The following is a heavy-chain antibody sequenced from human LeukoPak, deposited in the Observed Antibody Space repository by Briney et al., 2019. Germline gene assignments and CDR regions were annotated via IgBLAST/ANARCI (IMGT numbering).Heavy chain of an antibody. Sequence: PSETLSLTCTVSGGSISSYYWSWIRQPPGKGLEWIGYIYYSGSTNYNPSLKSRVTISVDKSKNQFSLKLNSVTAADTAVYFCATATVTAALDYWGQGTLVTVSS. V-gene: IGHV4-59*12. D-gene: IGHD4-17*01. CDR3: ATATVTAALDY. CDR2: IYYSGST. CDR1: GGSISSYY. J-gene: IGHJ4*02.